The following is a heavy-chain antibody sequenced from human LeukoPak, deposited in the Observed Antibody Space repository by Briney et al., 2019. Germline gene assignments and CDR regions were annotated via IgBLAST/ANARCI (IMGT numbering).Heavy chain of an antibody. CDR2: IIPIFGTA. D-gene: IGHD5-18*01. Sequence: ASVKVSCKASGYTFTSYGISWVRQAPGQGLEWMGGIIPIFGTANYAQKFQGRVTITADESTSTAYMELSSLRSEDTAVYYCATVSAGYSYGPADYWGQGTLVTVSS. CDR3: ATVSAGYSYGPADY. J-gene: IGHJ4*02. CDR1: GYTFTSYG. V-gene: IGHV1-69*13.